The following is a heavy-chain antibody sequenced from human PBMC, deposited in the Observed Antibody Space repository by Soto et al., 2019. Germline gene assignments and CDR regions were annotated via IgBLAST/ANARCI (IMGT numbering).Heavy chain of an antibody. J-gene: IGHJ4*02. CDR2: ISYDGSNK. CDR1: GFTFSSYG. V-gene: IGHV3-30*18. Sequence: QVQLVESGGGVVQPGRSLRLSCAASGFTFSSYGMHWVRQAPGKGLEWVAVISYDGSNKYYADSVKGRFTISRDNSKNPLSLQMNTLTAQATAVYYCAKDIASSVCYWSATLHYWGQGTLVTVSS. D-gene: IGHD2-15*01. CDR3: AKDIASSVCYWSATLHY.